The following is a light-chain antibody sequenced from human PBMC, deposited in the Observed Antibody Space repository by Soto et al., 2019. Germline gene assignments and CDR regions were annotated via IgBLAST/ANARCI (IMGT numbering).Light chain of an antibody. CDR2: TAS. V-gene: IGKV1-39*01. J-gene: IGKJ1*01. CDR3: QQSYSTPRT. CDR1: QSISKY. Sequence: IRITQSPSSFSASTGDRVTITCRTSQSISKYLNWYQHKPGKAPKLLIYTASSLQSGVPSRFSGSGSGTDFTLTISSLQPEDFAAYYCQQSYSTPRTFGQGTKVDIK.